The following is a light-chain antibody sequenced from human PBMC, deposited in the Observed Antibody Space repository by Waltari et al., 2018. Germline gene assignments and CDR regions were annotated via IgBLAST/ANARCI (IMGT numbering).Light chain of an antibody. CDR3: QQYNNWPPLS. CDR2: GAS. Sequence: EIVMTQSPATLSVSPGERATLSCRASQSVSNNLAWYQKKPGQAPRLLIYGASTRATGIPARFSGSGSGTEFTLTISSLQSEDFAVYYCQQYNNWPPLSFGPGTKVDIK. CDR1: QSVSNN. J-gene: IGKJ3*01. V-gene: IGKV3-15*01.